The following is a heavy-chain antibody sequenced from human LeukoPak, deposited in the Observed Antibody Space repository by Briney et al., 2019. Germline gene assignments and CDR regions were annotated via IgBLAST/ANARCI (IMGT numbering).Heavy chain of an antibody. D-gene: IGHD2-2*01. Sequence: ASETLSLTCAVYGGSFSGYYWSWIRQPPGKGLEWIGEINHSGSTNYNPSLKSRVTISVDTSKNQFSLKLSSVTAADTAVYYCARGRYQRTLDYWGQGTLVTVSS. CDR2: INHSGST. CDR1: GGSFSGYY. CDR3: ARGRYQRTLDY. J-gene: IGHJ4*02. V-gene: IGHV4-34*01.